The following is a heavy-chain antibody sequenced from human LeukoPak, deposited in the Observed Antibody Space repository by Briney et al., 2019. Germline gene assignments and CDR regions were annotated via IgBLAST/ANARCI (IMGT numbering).Heavy chain of an antibody. CDR2: ISSSSSYI. Sequence: GGSLRLSCEVSGFTFSTYGMSWVRQAPGKGLEWVSSISSSSSYIYYADSVKGRLTISRDNAKNSLYLQMNSLRAEDTAVYYCAREAFGELDNYYFDYWGQGTLVTVSS. CDR3: AREAFGELDNYYFDY. CDR1: GFTFSTYG. J-gene: IGHJ4*02. D-gene: IGHD3-10*01. V-gene: IGHV3-21*01.